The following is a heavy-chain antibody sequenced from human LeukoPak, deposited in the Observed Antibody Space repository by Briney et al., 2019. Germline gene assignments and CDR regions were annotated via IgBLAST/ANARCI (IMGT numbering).Heavy chain of an antibody. Sequence: SGPALVRPTQTLTLTCTFSGFSLTTSGMCVTWVRQPPGKALEWLARIDWDDDEYYNTSLKTRLTISKDTSKTQVVLTMTNMDPVDTATYYCARSTRDYFYNYGMDVWGRGTTVTVSS. J-gene: IGHJ6*02. CDR1: GFSLTTSGMC. D-gene: IGHD1-1*01. CDR3: ARSTRDYFYNYGMDV. CDR2: IDWDDDE. V-gene: IGHV2-70*11.